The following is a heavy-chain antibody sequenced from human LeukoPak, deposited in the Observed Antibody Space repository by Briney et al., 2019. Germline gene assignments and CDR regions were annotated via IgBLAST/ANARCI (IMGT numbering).Heavy chain of an antibody. CDR2: IYYSGST. CDR1: GGSISSGSYY. Sequence: SQTLSLTCTVSGGSISSGSYYWSWIRQPPGKGLEWIGYIYYSGSTNYNPSLKSRVTISVDTSKNQFSLKLSSVTAADTAVYYCARDRSGYPDYWGQGTLVTVSS. V-gene: IGHV4-61*01. CDR3: ARDRSGYPDY. J-gene: IGHJ4*02. D-gene: IGHD3-3*01.